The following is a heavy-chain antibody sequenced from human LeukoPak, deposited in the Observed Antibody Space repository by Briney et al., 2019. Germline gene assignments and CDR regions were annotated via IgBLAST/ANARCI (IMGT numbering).Heavy chain of an antibody. CDR1: GYSFTDYH. J-gene: IGHJ4*02. Sequence: GASVKGSCTSSGYSFTDYHVHWVRQAPGQGLEWLGKIFAKAEPATNAKKFQGRITLTRDTSTNTVYMELSSLRSEDTAIYYCARETPGAYSFDFWGQGALVTVSS. CDR2: IFAKAEPA. CDR3: ARETPGAYSFDF. V-gene: IGHV1-46*01. D-gene: IGHD4-23*01.